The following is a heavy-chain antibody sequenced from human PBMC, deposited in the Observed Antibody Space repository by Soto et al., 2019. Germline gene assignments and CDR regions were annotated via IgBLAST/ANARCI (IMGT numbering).Heavy chain of an antibody. CDR1: GGSVSSGSYY. CDR3: ARAEWFGELLGLDV. J-gene: IGHJ6*02. Sequence: QVQLQESGPGLVKPSETLSLTCTVSGGSVSSGSYYWSWIRQPPGKGLEWIGYIYYSGSTNNNPSLKSRVTISVDTSKNQFSLKLSSVTAADTAVYYCARAEWFGELLGLDVWGQGTTVTVSS. D-gene: IGHD3-10*01. V-gene: IGHV4-61*01. CDR2: IYYSGST.